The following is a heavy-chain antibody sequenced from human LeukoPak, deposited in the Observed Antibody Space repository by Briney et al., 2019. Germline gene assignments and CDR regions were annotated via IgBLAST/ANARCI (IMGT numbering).Heavy chain of an antibody. CDR3: AKDHYASGNFYKPLPADN. J-gene: IGHJ4*02. CDR1: GFTFRIYA. Sequence: PGGSLRLSCAASGFTFRIYAMSWVRQAPGKGLEWVSSISGHDDTTYYADSVKGRFTISRDNSKNTVYLQISNLRAEDTAVYYCAKDHYASGNFYKPLPADNWGQGTLVTVST. D-gene: IGHD3-10*01. V-gene: IGHV3-23*01. CDR2: ISGHDDTT.